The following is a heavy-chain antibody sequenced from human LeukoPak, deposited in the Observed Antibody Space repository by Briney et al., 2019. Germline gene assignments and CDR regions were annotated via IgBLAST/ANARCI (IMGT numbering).Heavy chain of an antibody. CDR3: ARVEGTDSSAWYFDY. D-gene: IGHD6-19*01. V-gene: IGHV3-33*08. J-gene: IGHJ4*02. CDR2: IWYDGTYK. CDR1: GFTFSGCE. Sequence: GGSLRLSCAISGFTFSGCELTWVRQAPGKGLEWVALIWYDGTYKYYADSVKGRFTISRDNSKNTLYLQMNSLRAEDTAVYYCARVEGTDSSAWYFDYWGQGTLVTVSP.